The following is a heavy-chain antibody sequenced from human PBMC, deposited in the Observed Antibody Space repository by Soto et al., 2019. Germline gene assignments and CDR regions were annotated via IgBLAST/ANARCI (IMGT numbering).Heavy chain of an antibody. Sequence: QVQLVESGGGVVQPGRSLRLSCAASGFTFSSYGMHWVRQAPGKGLEWVAVISYDGSNKYYADSVKGRFTISRDNSKNTLYLQMNSLRAEDTAVYYCAPLLELQSQVVPFDYWGQGTLVTVSS. CDR3: APLLELQSQVVPFDY. D-gene: IGHD1-7*01. J-gene: IGHJ4*02. CDR1: GFTFSSYG. V-gene: IGHV3-30*03. CDR2: ISYDGSNK.